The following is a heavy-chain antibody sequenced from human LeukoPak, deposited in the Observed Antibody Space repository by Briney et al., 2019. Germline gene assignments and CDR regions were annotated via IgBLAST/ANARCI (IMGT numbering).Heavy chain of an antibody. V-gene: IGHV3-21*01. D-gene: IGHD5-24*01. CDR1: GFTFSDYT. Sequence: GGSLRLSCAASGFTFSDYTMNWVRQAPGKGLEWVSSITSSGSYIDYADSVKGRFTISRDNAKNSLYLQMNSLRAEDTAMYYCARDVRWLQFDYWGQGTLVTVSS. CDR2: ITSSGSYI. CDR3: ARDVRWLQFDY. J-gene: IGHJ4*02.